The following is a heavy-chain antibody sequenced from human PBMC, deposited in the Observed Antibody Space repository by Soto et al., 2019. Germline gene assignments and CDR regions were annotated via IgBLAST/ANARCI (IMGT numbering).Heavy chain of an antibody. CDR1: GFTFSSYA. Sequence: GGSLRLSCAASGFTFSSYAMSWVRQAPGKGLEWVSAISGSGGSTYYADSVKGRFTISRDNSKNTLYLQMNSLRAEDPAVDYCAKDVSWYYGSGSPGVIVPINYYYGMDVWGQGTTVTVSS. D-gene: IGHD3-10*01. J-gene: IGHJ6*02. CDR2: ISGSGGST. V-gene: IGHV3-23*01. CDR3: AKDVSWYYGSGSPGVIVPINYYYGMDV.